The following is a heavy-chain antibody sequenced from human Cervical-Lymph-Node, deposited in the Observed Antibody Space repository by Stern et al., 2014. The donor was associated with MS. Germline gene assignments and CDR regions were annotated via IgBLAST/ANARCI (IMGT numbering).Heavy chain of an antibody. CDR1: GVSISSGGYY. CDR3: AREGSGSYFSY. J-gene: IGHJ4*02. V-gene: IGHV4-31*03. CDR2: IYYSGST. D-gene: IGHD3-10*01. Sequence: QVQLQESGPGLVKPSQTLSLTCTVSGVSISSGGYYWSWIRQQPGTGLEWIGYIYYSGSTYYNPSLKSRVTISVDTSKNQFSLKLSSVTAADTAVYYCAREGSGSYFSYWGQGTLVTVSS.